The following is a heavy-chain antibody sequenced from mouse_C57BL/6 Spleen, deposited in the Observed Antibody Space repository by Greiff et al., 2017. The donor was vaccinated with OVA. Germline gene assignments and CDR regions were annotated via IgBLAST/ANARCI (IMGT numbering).Heavy chain of an antibody. D-gene: IGHD2-1*01. CDR1: GHAFSSSW. CDR2: IYPGDGDT. Sequence: QVQLQQSGPELVKPGASVKISCKASGHAFSSSWMNWVKQRPGKGLEWIGRIYPGDGDTNYNGKFKGKATLTADKSSSTAYMQLSSLTSEDSAVYFCAREGNYGNFDYWGQGTTLTVSS. CDR3: AREGNYGNFDY. J-gene: IGHJ2*01. V-gene: IGHV1-82*01.